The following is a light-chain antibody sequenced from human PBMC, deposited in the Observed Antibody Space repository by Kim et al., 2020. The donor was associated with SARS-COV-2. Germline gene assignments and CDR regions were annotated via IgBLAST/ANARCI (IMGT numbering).Light chain of an antibody. CDR2: YDS. V-gene: IGLV3-21*04. Sequence: SYELTQPPSVSVAPGKTARITCGGNNIGSKGVHWGQQKPGQAPVLVIFYDSDRPSGIPERFSGSKFGNTATLTINRVEAGDEADYFCQVWDVGHPVFGGGTQLTVL. J-gene: IGLJ3*02. CDR3: QVWDVGHPV. CDR1: NIGSKG.